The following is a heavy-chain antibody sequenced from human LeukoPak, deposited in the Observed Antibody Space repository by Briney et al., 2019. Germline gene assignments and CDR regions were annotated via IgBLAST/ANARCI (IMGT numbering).Heavy chain of an antibody. J-gene: IGHJ4*02. V-gene: IGHV3-23*01. D-gene: IGHD2-2*01. CDR3: AKVGCGTTSCYAGDDY. CDR2: ISADGRTT. Sequence: GGSLRLSCAASGFTFSNYAMSWVRQAPGKGLEWVSTISADGRTTYYADSVKGRFTVSREYSKNTLYLHLNSLRAEDTAVYHCAKVGCGTTSCYAGDDYWGQGTLVIISS. CDR1: GFTFSNYA.